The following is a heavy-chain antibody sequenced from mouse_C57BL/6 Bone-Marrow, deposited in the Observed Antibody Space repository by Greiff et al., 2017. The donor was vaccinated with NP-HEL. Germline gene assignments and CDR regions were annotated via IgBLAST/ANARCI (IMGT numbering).Heavy chain of an antibody. Sequence: DVKLVESGGGLVKPGGSLKLSCAASGFTFSDYGMHWVRQAPEKGLEWVAYISSGSSTIYYADTVKGRFTSSRDNAKNTLFLQMTSLRSEDTAMYYCATLGGDYWGQGTTLTVSS. CDR2: ISSGSSTI. CDR3: ATLGGDY. J-gene: IGHJ2*01. CDR1: GFTFSDYG. V-gene: IGHV5-17*01. D-gene: IGHD4-1*01.